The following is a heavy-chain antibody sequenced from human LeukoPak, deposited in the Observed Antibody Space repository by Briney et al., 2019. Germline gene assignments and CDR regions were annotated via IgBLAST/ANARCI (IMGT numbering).Heavy chain of an antibody. V-gene: IGHV5-51*01. Sequence: GESLKISCKGSGYSFTTYWIGWVRQMPGKGLEWMGIIYPGDSDTRYSPSFQGQVTISADKSISTAYLQWSSLKASDTAMYYCARWTQGSGSYPRNWGQGTLVTASS. D-gene: IGHD3-10*01. CDR2: IYPGDSDT. CDR3: ARWTQGSGSYPRN. CDR1: GYSFTTYW. J-gene: IGHJ4*02.